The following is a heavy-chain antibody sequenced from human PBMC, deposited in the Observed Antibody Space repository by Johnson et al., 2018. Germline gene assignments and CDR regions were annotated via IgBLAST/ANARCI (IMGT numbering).Heavy chain of an antibody. D-gene: IGHD1-14*01. Sequence: QVQLQESGPGLVKPSETLSLTCIISGGSIFSATWWTWVRQSPGKGLEWIGKIFHGGNTKYNPSLKSRVTISLDKPNNKFSLKLTSVTAADTAVYFFAREDALITGGANWLDPWGQGTLVIVSS. CDR3: AREDALITGGANWLDP. CDR2: IFHGGNT. V-gene: IGHV4/OR15-8*02. J-gene: IGHJ5*02. CDR1: GGSIFSATW.